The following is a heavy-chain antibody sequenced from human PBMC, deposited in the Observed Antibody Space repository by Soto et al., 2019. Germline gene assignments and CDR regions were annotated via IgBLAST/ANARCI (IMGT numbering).Heavy chain of an antibody. CDR2: IYDNGDT. J-gene: IGHJ3*02. D-gene: IGHD3-16*01. V-gene: IGHV4-31*03. CDR1: GGSIGSGDYY. Sequence: QVQLQESGPGLVKPSQTLSLTCTVSGGSIGSGDYYWTWIRQHPGRGLEWIGYIYDNGDTYYNPSLKSRVTISADTSKNQFSLRLSSVTAADSALYYCAIAYDYDATKNDGFDIWGQGTLVTVSS. CDR3: AIAYDYDATKNDGFDI.